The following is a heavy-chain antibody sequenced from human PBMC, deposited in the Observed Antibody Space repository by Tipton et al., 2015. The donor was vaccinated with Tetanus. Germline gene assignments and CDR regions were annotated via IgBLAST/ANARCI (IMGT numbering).Heavy chain of an antibody. J-gene: IGHJ4*02. CDR3: ARHNPSGLWFGELDSSFDY. CDR1: AGSFSGYY. CDR2: INHSGST. D-gene: IGHD3-10*01. V-gene: IGHV4-34*01. Sequence: LRLSCAVYAGSFSGYYWTWIRQSPGEGLEWIGEINHSGSTNYNPSLKSRVTMSVDTSRDQFSLKLSSVTAADTAVYYCARHNPSGLWFGELDSSFDYWGQGTLVTVSS.